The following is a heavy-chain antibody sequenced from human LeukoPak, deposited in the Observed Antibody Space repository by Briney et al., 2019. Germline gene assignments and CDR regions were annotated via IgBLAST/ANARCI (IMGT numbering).Heavy chain of an antibody. CDR2: INPNSGGT. Sequence: ASVKVSCKASGYTFTGYYMHWVRQAPGQGLEWTGWINPNSGGTNYAQKFQGRVTMTRDTSISTAYMELSRLRSDDTAVYYCAREGIAVGSRWFDPWGQGTLVTVSS. CDR3: AREGIAVGSRWFDP. D-gene: IGHD6-19*01. CDR1: GYTFTGYY. V-gene: IGHV1-2*02. J-gene: IGHJ5*02.